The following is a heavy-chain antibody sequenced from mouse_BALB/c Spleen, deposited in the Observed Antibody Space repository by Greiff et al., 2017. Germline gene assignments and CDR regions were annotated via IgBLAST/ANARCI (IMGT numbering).Heavy chain of an antibody. Sequence: VQLQQSGAELVKPGASVKLSCTASGFNIKDTYMHWVKQRPEQGLEWIGRIDPANGNTKYDPKFQGKATITADTSSNTAYLQLSSLTSVDTAVYYCARWLLLYYAMDYWGQGTSVTVSS. CDR2: IDPANGNT. V-gene: IGHV14-3*02. CDR1: GFNIKDTY. D-gene: IGHD2-3*01. J-gene: IGHJ4*01. CDR3: ARWLLLYYAMDY.